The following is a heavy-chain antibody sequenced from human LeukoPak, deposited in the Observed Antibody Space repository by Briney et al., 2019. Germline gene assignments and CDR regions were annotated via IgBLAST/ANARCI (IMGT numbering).Heavy chain of an antibody. CDR1: GYTFSSYG. D-gene: IGHD6-6*01. CDR3: ATSIAPRPGDRHNDAFDI. Sequence: PGVTLRLSCAASGYTFSSYGMHWVRQSPGRGLEWVSGMSDSGGSTNFADSGKGQFTISRDNPKHTLYLQMNRLRGEDRGIYFCATSIAPRPGDRHNDAFDIWGKGTMVTVSS. V-gene: IGHV3-23*01. CDR2: MSDSGGST. J-gene: IGHJ3*02.